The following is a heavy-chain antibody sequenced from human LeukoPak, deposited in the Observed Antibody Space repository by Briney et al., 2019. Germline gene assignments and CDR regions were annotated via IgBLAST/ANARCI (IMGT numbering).Heavy chain of an antibody. V-gene: IGHV3-73*01. Sequence: GGSLRLSCVASGFTFSGSAIHWVRQASGKGLESVGHIRSKTNNYATAYAASVKGRFTISRDDSKNTAYLQMSSLETEDTAIYYCTKPRGYDYWGQGTLVTVSS. CDR1: GFTFSGSA. CDR2: IRSKTNNYAT. CDR3: TKPRGYDY. J-gene: IGHJ4*02. D-gene: IGHD2-15*01.